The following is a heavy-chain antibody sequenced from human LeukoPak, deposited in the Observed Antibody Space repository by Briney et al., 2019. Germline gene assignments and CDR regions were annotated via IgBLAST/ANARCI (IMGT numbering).Heavy chain of an antibody. Sequence: GGSLRLSCAASGFTFSSYAMHWVRQAPGKGLEWVAVISYDGSNKYYADSVKGRFTISRDNSKNTLYLQMNSLRAEDTAVYYCARDLGDYWGQGTLVTVSS. V-gene: IGHV3-30-3*01. CDR3: ARDLGDY. CDR2: ISYDGSNK. CDR1: GFTFSSYA. J-gene: IGHJ4*02.